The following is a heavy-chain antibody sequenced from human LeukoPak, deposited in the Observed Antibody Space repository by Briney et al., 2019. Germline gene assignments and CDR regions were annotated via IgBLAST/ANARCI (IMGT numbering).Heavy chain of an antibody. CDR1: GFTFSSLW. CDR3: AKVQMSTGWTFDF. CDR2: IDGSGDNR. J-gene: IGHJ4*02. V-gene: IGHV3-23*01. Sequence: PGGSLRLSCAASGFTFSSLWMHWVRQAPGKGLEWVSSIDGSGDNRYYADSVKGRFTISRDNSGNTLYLQLRGLGAEDTATYYCAKVQMSTGWTFDFWGQGSLVTVSS. D-gene: IGHD2-2*01.